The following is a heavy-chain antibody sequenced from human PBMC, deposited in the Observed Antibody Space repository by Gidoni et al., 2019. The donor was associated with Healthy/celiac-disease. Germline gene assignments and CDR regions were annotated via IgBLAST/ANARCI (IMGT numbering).Heavy chain of an antibody. CDR2: ISYSGST. CDR3: ARRRRDGYNYIDY. CDR1: GGSFSSSSYY. Sequence: QLQLQESGPGLVKPSETLSLTCTVSGGSFSSSSYYWGWIRQPPGKGLEWIGRISYSGSTYYNPSLKSRVTISVDTSKNQFSLKVSSVTAADTAVYYCARRRRDGYNYIDYWGQGTLVTVSS. V-gene: IGHV4-39*01. D-gene: IGHD5-12*01. J-gene: IGHJ4*02.